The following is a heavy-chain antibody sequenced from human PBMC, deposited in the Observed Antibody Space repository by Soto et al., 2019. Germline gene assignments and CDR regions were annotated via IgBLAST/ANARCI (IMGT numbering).Heavy chain of an antibody. CDR1: GFTFSSYS. Sequence: EVQLVESGGGLVKPGGSLRLSCAASGFTFSSYSMNWVRQAPGKGLEWVSSISSSSSYIYYADSVKGRFTISRDNAKNSLYLQMNSLRAEDTAVYYCARKLAAAGTIPYYYHYMDVWGKGTTVTVSS. CDR2: ISSSSSYI. D-gene: IGHD6-13*01. V-gene: IGHV3-21*01. CDR3: ARKLAAAGTIPYYYHYMDV. J-gene: IGHJ6*03.